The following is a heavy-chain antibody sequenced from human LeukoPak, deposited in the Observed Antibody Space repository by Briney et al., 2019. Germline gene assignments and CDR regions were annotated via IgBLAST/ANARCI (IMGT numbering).Heavy chain of an antibody. CDR1: GFTFSDYY. V-gene: IGHV3-11*01. CDR2: ISSSGSTI. CDR3: ARNFSTLDSGFRLGNWFDP. D-gene: IGHD1-26*01. Sequence: GGSLRLSCAASGFTFSDYYMSWIRQAPGKGLEWVSYISSSGSTIYYADSVKGRFTISRDNAKNSLYLQMNSLRAEDTAVYYCARNFSTLDSGFRLGNWFDPWGQGTLVTVSS. J-gene: IGHJ5*02.